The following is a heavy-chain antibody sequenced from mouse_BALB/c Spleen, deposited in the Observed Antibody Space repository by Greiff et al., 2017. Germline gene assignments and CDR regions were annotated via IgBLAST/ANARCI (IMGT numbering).Heavy chain of an antibody. Sequence: DVKLVESGGGLVQPGGSLKLSCAASGFTFSSYTMSWVRQTPEKRLEWVAYISNGGGSTYYPDTVKGRFTISRDNAKNTLYLQMSSLKSEDTAMYYCARLGRYDYFDYWGQGTTLTVSS. CDR1: GFTFSSYT. CDR3: ARLGRYDYFDY. CDR2: ISNGGGST. V-gene: IGHV5-12-2*01. J-gene: IGHJ2*01. D-gene: IGHD2-14*01.